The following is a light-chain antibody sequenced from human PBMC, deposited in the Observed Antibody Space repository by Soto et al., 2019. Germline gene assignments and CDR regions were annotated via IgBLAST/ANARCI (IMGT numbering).Light chain of an antibody. CDR3: QQYNNWPPGA. CDR1: QSVSSN. Sequence: EIVMTQSPATLSVSPGERATLSCRASQSVSSNLAWYQQKPGQAPWLLIYGASTRATGIPARFSGSGSGTEFTLTISSLQSEDFAVYYCQQYNNWPPGAFGGGTKVEIK. V-gene: IGKV3-15*01. J-gene: IGKJ4*01. CDR2: GAS.